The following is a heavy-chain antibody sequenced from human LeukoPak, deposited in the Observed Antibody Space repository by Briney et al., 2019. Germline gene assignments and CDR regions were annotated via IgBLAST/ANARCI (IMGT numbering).Heavy chain of an antibody. Sequence: PSETLSLTCTVSGGSISSSSYYWGWIRQPPGKGLEWIGSIYYSGSTYYNPSLKSRVTISVDTSKNQFSLKLSSVTAADTAVYYCALGCSSTSCSLYAFDIWAKGQWSPSLQ. V-gene: IGHV4-39*01. CDR2: IYYSGST. CDR3: ALGCSSTSCSLYAFDI. CDR1: GGSISSSSYY. J-gene: IGHJ3*02. D-gene: IGHD2-2*01.